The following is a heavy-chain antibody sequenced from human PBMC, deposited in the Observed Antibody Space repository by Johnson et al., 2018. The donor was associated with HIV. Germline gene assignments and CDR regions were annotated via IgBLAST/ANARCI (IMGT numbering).Heavy chain of an antibody. CDR2: IWYDRSNK. J-gene: IGHJ3*02. D-gene: IGHD1-26*01. CDR1: GFTFSSYG. V-gene: IGHV3-33*01. Sequence: VQLVESGGGVVQPGRSLRLSCAASGFTFSSYGMHGVRQAPGKGLEWVAVIWYDRSNKYYAESVKGRFTISRDNANNSLYLQMNSLRAEDTALYYCARDRGSRKAHAFDIWGQGTMVTVSS. CDR3: ARDRGSRKAHAFDI.